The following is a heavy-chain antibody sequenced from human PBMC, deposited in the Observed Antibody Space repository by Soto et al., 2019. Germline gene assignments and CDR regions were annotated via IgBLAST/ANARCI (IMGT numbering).Heavy chain of an antibody. J-gene: IGHJ4*02. V-gene: IGHV1-3*01. CDR2: INAGNGNT. D-gene: IGHD3-16*01. Sequence: AASVKVSCKASGYTFTSYAMHWVRQAPGQRLEWMGWINAGNGNTKYSQKFQGRVTITRDTSASTAYMELSSLRSEDTAVYYCARAVGGPTSNLDYWGQGTLVTVPS. CDR1: GYTFTSYA. CDR3: ARAVGGPTSNLDY.